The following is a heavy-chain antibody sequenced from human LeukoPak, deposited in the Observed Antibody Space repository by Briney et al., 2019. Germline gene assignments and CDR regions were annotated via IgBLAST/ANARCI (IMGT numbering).Heavy chain of an antibody. Sequence: SETLSLTCTVSGGSISSYYWSWIRQPPGKGLEWIGYIYYSGSTNYNPSLKSRVTISVDTSKNQFSLKLSSVTAADTAVYYCARTHSSRHYDYWGQGTLVTVSS. J-gene: IGHJ4*02. CDR2: IYYSGST. V-gene: IGHV4-59*01. D-gene: IGHD6-19*01. CDR1: GGSISSYY. CDR3: ARTHSSRHYDY.